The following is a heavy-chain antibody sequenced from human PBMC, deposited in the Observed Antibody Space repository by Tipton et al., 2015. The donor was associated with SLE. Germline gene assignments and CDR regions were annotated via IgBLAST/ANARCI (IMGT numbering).Heavy chain of an antibody. V-gene: IGHV3-48*04. J-gene: IGHJ4*02. CDR2: ISASGGGSIT. CDR3: AREEGFYKGDY. CDR1: GFTFSSYS. Sequence: SLRLSCAASGFTFSSYSMNWVRQAPGKGLEWVSYISASGGGSITYYADFARGRFTISRDNSKNLLYLHMNNLRVEDTALYHCAREEGFYKGDYWGQGTLVTVSS. D-gene: IGHD1-1*01.